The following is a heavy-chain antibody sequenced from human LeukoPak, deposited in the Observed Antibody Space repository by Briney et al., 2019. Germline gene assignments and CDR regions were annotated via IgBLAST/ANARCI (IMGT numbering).Heavy chain of an antibody. V-gene: IGHV4-34*01. CDR3: ARGPRITIFGVVIYYYYYYMDV. D-gene: IGHD3-3*01. CDR1: GGSFSGYY. J-gene: IGHJ6*03. Sequence: PSETLSLTCAVYGGSFSGYYWSWIRQPPGKGLEWIGEINHSGSTNYNPSLKSRVTISVDTSKNQFSLKLSSVTAADTAVYYCARGPRITIFGVVIYYYYYYMDVWGKGTTVTVSS. CDR2: INHSGST.